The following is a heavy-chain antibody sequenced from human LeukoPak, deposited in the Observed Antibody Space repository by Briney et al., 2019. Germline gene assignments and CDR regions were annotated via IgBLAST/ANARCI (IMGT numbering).Heavy chain of an antibody. CDR3: ARRGGSGNYYFDY. J-gene: IGHJ4*02. CDR2: INSDGSIT. Sequence: GGSLRLSCAASGFTFSSCWVHWVRQAPGKGLVWVSRINSDGSITTYADSVKGRFTISRDNAKNTLYLQMNSLRAEDTAVYYCARRGGSGNYYFDYWGQGTLVTGSS. V-gene: IGHV3-74*01. CDR1: GFTFSSCW. D-gene: IGHD1-26*01.